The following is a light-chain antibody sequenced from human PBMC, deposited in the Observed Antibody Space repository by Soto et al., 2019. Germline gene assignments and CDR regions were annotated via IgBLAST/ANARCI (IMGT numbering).Light chain of an antibody. CDR1: QSVSSTY. CDR3: QQYGSSPVT. J-gene: IGKJ1*01. CDR2: GAS. Sequence: EIVLTRSPGTLSLSPGERATLSCRASQSVSSTYLAWYQQKPGQAPRLLIYGASSRATGIPDRFSGSESGTDFTLTISRLEPEDFAVYYCQQYGSSPVTFGQGTKVEIK. V-gene: IGKV3-20*01.